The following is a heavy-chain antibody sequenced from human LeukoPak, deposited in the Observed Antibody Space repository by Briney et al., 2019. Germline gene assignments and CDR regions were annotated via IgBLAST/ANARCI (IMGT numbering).Heavy chain of an antibody. D-gene: IGHD2-2*01. V-gene: IGHV3-33*01. J-gene: IGHJ4*02. Sequence: WRSLRLSCAASGFTFSSYGMHWVRQAPGKGLEWVAVIWYDGSNKYYADSVKGRFTISRDNSKNTLYLQMNSLRAEDTAVYYCERGRYQLPFDYWGEGTLVTVSS. CDR2: IWYDGSNK. CDR1: GFTFSSYG. CDR3: ERGRYQLPFDY.